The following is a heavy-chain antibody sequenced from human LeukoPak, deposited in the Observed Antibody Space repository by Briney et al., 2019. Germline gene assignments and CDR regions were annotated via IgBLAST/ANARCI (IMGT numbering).Heavy chain of an antibody. CDR2: INAGNGNT. CDR1: GYTFTSYA. D-gene: IGHD3-3*01. Sequence: ASVKVSCKASGYTFTSYAMHWVRQAPGQRLEWMGWINAGNGNTKYSQKFQGRVTITRDTSASTAYMELSSLRSEDTAVYYCARGTTIFGVVTHFDYWGQGTLVTVSS. J-gene: IGHJ4*02. CDR3: ARGTTIFGVVTHFDY. V-gene: IGHV1-3*01.